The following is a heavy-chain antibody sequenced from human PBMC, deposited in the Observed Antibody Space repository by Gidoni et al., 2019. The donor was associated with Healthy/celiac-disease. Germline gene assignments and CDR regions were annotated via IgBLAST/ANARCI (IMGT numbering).Heavy chain of an antibody. D-gene: IGHD1-26*01. CDR2: RNPNSGNT. V-gene: IGHV1-8*03. CDR3: ARDPLLRGGMDV. CDR1: GYTFTSYD. Sequence: QVQLVQSVAEVKKPGASVKVSCKASGYTFTSYDINWVRQATRQGLEWMGWRNPNSGNTGYAQKFQGRVIITRNTSISTAYMELSSLRSEDTSVYYCARDPLLRGGMDVWGQGTTVTVSS. J-gene: IGHJ6*02.